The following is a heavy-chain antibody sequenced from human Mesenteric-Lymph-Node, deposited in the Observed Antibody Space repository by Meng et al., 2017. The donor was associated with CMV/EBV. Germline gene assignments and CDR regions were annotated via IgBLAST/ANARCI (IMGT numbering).Heavy chain of an antibody. Sequence: SQTLSLTCTVSGGSVNSGHNYWSWIRQPPGKGLEWIGYISYSGSTNYNPSLKSRVTISVDTSKNQFSLNLSSVTAADTAVYYCARTYGGLTTVLNYYYYSAIDVWGQGTTVTVSS. J-gene: IGHJ6*02. CDR3: ARTYGGLTTVLNYYYYSAIDV. CDR2: ISYSGST. D-gene: IGHD4-17*01. CDR1: GGSVNSGHNY. V-gene: IGHV4-61*01.